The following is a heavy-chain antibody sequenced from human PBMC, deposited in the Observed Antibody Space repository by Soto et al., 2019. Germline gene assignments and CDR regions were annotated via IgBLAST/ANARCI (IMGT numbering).Heavy chain of an antibody. CDR3: ARDGVSGWYFDY. J-gene: IGHJ4*02. Sequence: QVQLQESGPGLVKPSETLSLTCTVSDGSISTYYWTWIRQPPGNGLEWVGTISYSGTTNYSPSLKSRITISVDTSENQFSLTLTSVTAADTAVYYCARDGVSGWYFDYWGQGTLVTVSS. CDR1: DGSISTYY. CDR2: ISYSGTT. D-gene: IGHD6-19*01. V-gene: IGHV4-59*01.